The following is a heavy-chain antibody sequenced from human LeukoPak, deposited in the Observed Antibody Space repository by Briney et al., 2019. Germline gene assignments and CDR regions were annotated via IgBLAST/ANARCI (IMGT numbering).Heavy chain of an antibody. CDR1: GGSISSYY. V-gene: IGHV4-38-2*02. D-gene: IGHD6-19*01. J-gene: IGHJ5*02. Sequence: SETLSLTCTVSGGSISSYYWSWIRQPPGKGLEWIGSIYHSGSTYYNPSLKSRVTISVDTSKNQFSLKLSSVTAADTAVYYCARDDSDSSGWYNWFDPWGQGTLVTVSS. CDR3: ARDDSDSSGWYNWFDP. CDR2: IYHSGST.